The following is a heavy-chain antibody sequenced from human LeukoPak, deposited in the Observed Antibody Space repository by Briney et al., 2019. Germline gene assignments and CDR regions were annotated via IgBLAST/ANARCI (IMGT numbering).Heavy chain of an antibody. V-gene: IGHV4-34*01. CDR3: AIIAARPGMGYFDY. Sequence: SETLSLTCAVFGGSFSGYYWNWIRQPPGKGLEWIGEINHSGRTNYNPSLKSRVTISLDTSKNQFSLKLSSVTAADTAVYYCAIIAARPGMGYFDYWGQGTLVTVSS. J-gene: IGHJ4*02. CDR2: INHSGRT. CDR1: GGSFSGYY. D-gene: IGHD6-6*01.